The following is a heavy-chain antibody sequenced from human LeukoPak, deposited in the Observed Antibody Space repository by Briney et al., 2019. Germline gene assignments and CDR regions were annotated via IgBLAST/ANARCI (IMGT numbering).Heavy chain of an antibody. CDR2: IKQDGSEK. J-gene: IGHJ3*02. D-gene: IGHD6-13*01. Sequence: GGSLRLSCAASGFTFSSYWMSWVRQAPGKGLEWVANIKQDGSEKYHVDSVKGRFTISRDNAKNSLYLQMNNLRAEDTAVYYCARVSWLYSSSWILGGFDIWGQGTMVTVSS. V-gene: IGHV3-7*01. CDR3: ARVSWLYSSSWILGGFDI. CDR1: GFTFSSYW.